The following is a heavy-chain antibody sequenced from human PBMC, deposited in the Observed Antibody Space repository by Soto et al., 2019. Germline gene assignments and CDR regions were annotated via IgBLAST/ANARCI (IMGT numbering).Heavy chain of an antibody. D-gene: IGHD3-3*01. V-gene: IGHV3-23*01. CDR3: AKDLFEKTYYDFWSGVGFDP. CDR1: GFTFSSYA. Sequence: GGSLRLSCAASGFTFSSYAMSWVRQAPGKGLEWVSAISGSGGSTYYADSVKGRFTISRDNSKNTLYLQMNSLRAEDTAVYYCAKDLFEKTYYDFWSGVGFDPWGQGTLVTVSS. CDR2: ISGSGGST. J-gene: IGHJ5*02.